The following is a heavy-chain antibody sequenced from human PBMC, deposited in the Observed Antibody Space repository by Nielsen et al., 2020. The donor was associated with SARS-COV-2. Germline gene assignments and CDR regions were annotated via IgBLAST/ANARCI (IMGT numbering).Heavy chain of an antibody. CDR3: ASYDYVWGYGY. J-gene: IGHJ4*02. CDR1: GGSISSYY. D-gene: IGHD3-16*01. CDR2: IYYSGST. V-gene: IGHV4-59*01. Sequence: GSLRLSCTVSGGSISSYYWSWIRQPPGKGLEWIGYIYYSGSTNYNPSLKSRVTISVDTSKNQFSLKLSSVTAADTAVYYCASYDYVWGYGYWGQGTLVTVSS.